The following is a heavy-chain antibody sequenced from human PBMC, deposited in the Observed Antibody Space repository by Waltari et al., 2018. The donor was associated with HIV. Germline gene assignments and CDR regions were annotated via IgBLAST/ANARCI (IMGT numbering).Heavy chain of an antibody. D-gene: IGHD7-27*01. CDR2: IKDDGSEK. J-gene: IGHJ6*02. V-gene: IGHV3-7*01. CDR3: ARMGTLPHYYAIDF. Sequence: EVQLLESGGGLVQSGGSLRLSCAASAFTFHNPWMSWVRQTPGNGLAWVAYIKDDGSEKYYMAAAKGRFTLSSDTAQNSMFLQMISLRAEHTAVYYCARMGTLPHYYAIDFWSQGTTVTVSS. CDR1: AFTFHNPW.